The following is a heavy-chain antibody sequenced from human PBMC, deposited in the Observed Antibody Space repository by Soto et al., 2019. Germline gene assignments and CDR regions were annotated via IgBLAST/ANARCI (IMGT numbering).Heavy chain of an antibody. V-gene: IGHV5-51*01. CDR2: IYPGDSDT. J-gene: IGHJ6*02. D-gene: IGHD3-3*01. CDR3: ARHSIQLCGDFWSGYAGFYYYYYGMDV. CDR1: GYSFTSYW. Sequence: GESLKISCKGSGYSFTSYWIGWVRQMPGKGLEWMGIIYPGDSDTRYSPSFQGQVTISADKSISTAYLQWSSLKASDTAMYYCARHSIQLCGDFWSGYAGFYYYYYGMDVWGQGTTVTVSS.